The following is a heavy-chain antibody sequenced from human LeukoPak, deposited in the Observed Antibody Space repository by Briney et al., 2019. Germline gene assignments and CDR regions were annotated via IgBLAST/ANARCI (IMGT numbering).Heavy chain of an antibody. J-gene: IGHJ4*02. V-gene: IGHV1-24*01. CDR1: GYTLTELS. Sequence: ASVKVSCKVSGYTLTELSMHWVRQAPGKGLEWMGGFDPEDGETIYAQKFQGRVTMTEDTSTDTAYMELSSLRSEDTAVYYCATGDYGGRGIDYWGQGTLVTVSS. CDR3: ATGDYGGRGIDY. D-gene: IGHD4-23*01. CDR2: FDPEDGET.